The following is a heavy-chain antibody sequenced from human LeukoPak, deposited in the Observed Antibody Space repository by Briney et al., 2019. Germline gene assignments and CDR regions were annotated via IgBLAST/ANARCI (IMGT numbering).Heavy chain of an antibody. CDR1: GFTFSSYG. J-gene: IGHJ4*02. CDR3: AKDWAVGDGYSYYFDY. V-gene: IGHV3-30*02. D-gene: IGHD5-24*01. Sequence: GGSLRLSCVPSGFTFSSYGMHWVRQAPGKGLEWVAFIRYDRSSKYYADTVKGRFTISRDNSKNTLYLEMSSLRVEDTAVYYCAKDWAVGDGYSYYFDYWGQGTLVTVSS. CDR2: IRYDRSSK.